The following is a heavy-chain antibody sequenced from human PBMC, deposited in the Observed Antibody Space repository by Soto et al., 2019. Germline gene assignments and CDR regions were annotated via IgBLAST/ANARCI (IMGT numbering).Heavy chain of an antibody. CDR2: IIPILGIA. D-gene: IGHD3-10*01. Sequence: GASVKVSCKASGGTFSSYTISWVRQAPGQGLEWMGRIIPILGIANYAQKFQGRVTITADKSTSTAYMELSSLRSEDTAVYYCARDSTYYYGSGRPTDSGYWGQGTLVTVSS. CDR1: GGTFSSYT. CDR3: ARDSTYYYGSGRPTDSGY. J-gene: IGHJ4*02. V-gene: IGHV1-69*04.